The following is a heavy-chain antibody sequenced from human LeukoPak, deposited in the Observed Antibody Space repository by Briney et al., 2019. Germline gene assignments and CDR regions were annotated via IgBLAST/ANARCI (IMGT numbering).Heavy chain of an antibody. V-gene: IGHV3-21*01. J-gene: IGHJ5*02. CDR3: ARVRGHYYGSGSYSP. D-gene: IGHD3-10*01. CDR1: GFTFSSYS. Sequence: PGGSLRLSCAASGFTFSSYSMNWVRQAPGKGLEWVSSISSSSSYIYYADPVKGRFTISRDNAKNSLYLQMNSLRAEDTAVYYCARVRGHYYGSGSYSPWGQGTLVTVSS. CDR2: ISSSSSYI.